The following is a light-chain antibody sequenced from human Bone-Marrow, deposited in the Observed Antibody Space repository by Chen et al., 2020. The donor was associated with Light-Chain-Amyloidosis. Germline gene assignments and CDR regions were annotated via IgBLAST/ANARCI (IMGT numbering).Light chain of an antibody. V-gene: IGLV2-23*02. CDR2: EVS. Sequence: QSALTQPASVSGSPGQSITISCTGTSSDVGSYNLVSWYQQHPGKAPNLMIYEVSKRPSGVSNRFSGSKSGNTASPTISGLQHDDEADYYCCSYAGSSTLFGGGTKLTV. J-gene: IGLJ2*01. CDR1: SSDVGSYNL. CDR3: CSYAGSSTL.